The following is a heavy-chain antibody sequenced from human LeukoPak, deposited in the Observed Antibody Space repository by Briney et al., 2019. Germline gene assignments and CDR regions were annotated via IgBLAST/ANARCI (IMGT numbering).Heavy chain of an antibody. Sequence: GGSLRLSCAASGFAFSTYWMHWVRQAPGKGLVWVSRIHSDGKSTSYADSVNGRFTISRDNAKNTLYLQMNSLRAEDTAVYYCARDRPGNTAIDYWGQGTLVTVSS. V-gene: IGHV3-74*01. CDR3: ARDRPGNTAIDY. J-gene: IGHJ4*02. CDR1: GFAFSTYW. CDR2: IHSDGKST. D-gene: IGHD5-18*01.